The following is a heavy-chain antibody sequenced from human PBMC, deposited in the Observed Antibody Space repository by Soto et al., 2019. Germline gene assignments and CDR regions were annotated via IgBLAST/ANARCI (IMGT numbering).Heavy chain of an antibody. CDR3: ARQSEGGGAFDI. Sequence: QVQLVQSGAEVKKPGASLKVSCKASGYTFSRFPMHWVRQAPGQRLEWMGWINAGTGQTKYSEKIQGRVTITRDTSASTVYLELGSLRSEDTAGFYCARQSEGGGAFDIWGQGTMVIVSS. J-gene: IGHJ3*02. CDR1: GYTFSRFP. D-gene: IGHD1-26*01. CDR2: INAGTGQT. V-gene: IGHV1-3*01.